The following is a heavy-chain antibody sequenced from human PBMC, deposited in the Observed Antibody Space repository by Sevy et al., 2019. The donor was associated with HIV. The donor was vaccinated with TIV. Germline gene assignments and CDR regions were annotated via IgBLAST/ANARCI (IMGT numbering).Heavy chain of an antibody. Sequence: ASVKVSCKASGYTFTSYDINWVRQATGQGLEWMGWMNPNSGNTGYAQKFQGRVTMTRNTSISTAYMELSSVRSEDTAVYYCARGRGYDSSGYPFYYGMDVWGQGTTVTVSS. CDR3: ARGRGYDSSGYPFYYGMDV. D-gene: IGHD3-22*01. V-gene: IGHV1-8*01. CDR2: MNPNSGNT. J-gene: IGHJ6*02. CDR1: GYTFTSYD.